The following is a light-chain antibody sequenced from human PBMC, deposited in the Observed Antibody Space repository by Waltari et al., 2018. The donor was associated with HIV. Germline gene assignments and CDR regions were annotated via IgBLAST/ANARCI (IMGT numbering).Light chain of an antibody. Sequence: EIVLTQSPGPLSLSPGERATPSCRASQSVSSSFLAWYQQQPGQVPRLLIYDASSRATGIPDRFSGSGSGTNFTLTISRLEPEDFGVYYCQQYGSSLWTFGQGTKVEIK. J-gene: IGKJ1*01. V-gene: IGKV3-20*01. CDR3: QQYGSSLWT. CDR2: DAS. CDR1: QSVSSSF.